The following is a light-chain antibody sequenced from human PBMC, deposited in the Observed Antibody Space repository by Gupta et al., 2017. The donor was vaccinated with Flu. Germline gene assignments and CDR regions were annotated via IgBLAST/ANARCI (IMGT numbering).Light chain of an antibody. Sequence: NCKSSQSLLCRSNNKNYLAWYQQKPGQPPKLLIYWASTRESGVPARFIGSGSGTDFTLTISSLQAEDAALYYCQQYFGTPLTFGGGTRVEIK. J-gene: IGKJ4*01. CDR2: WAS. V-gene: IGKV4-1*01. CDR3: QQYFGTPLT. CDR1: QSLLCRSNNKNY.